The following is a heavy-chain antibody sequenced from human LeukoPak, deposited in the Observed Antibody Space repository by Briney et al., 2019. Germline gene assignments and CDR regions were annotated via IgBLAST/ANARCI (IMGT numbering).Heavy chain of an antibody. CDR3: ARVSGAFDI. Sequence: SETLSLTCTVSGGSFSRGGYYWSWIRQPPGKGLEWIGYIYYSGSTNYNPSLKSRVTISVDTSKNQFSLKLSSVTAADTAVYYCARVSGAFDIWGQGTMVTVSS. D-gene: IGHD6-19*01. CDR2: IYYSGST. J-gene: IGHJ3*02. CDR1: GGSFSRGGYY. V-gene: IGHV4-61*08.